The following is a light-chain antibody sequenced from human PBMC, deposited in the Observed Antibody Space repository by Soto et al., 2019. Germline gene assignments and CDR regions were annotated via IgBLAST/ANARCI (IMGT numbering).Light chain of an antibody. CDR3: QQRSNWLIP. CDR2: DAS. J-gene: IGKJ5*01. Sequence: ATLSLSKGERATLSCRASQSVSSYLAWYQQKPGQAPRLLIYDASNRATGIPARFSGSGSGTDFTLTISSLEPEDFAVYYCQQRSNWLIPFCQVARPAIK. CDR1: QSVSSY. V-gene: IGKV3-11*01.